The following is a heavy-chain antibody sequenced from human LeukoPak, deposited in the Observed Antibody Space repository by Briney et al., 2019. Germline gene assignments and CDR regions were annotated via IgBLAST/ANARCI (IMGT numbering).Heavy chain of an antibody. J-gene: IGHJ5*02. CDR3: ARSLVVGGTYPYH. CDR1: GFTFSTYA. CDR2: ISSSSSTI. D-gene: IGHD1-26*01. V-gene: IGHV3-48*01. Sequence: PGGSLRLPCAASGFTFSTYAMTWVRLAPGKGLEWVSYISSSSSTIYYADSVKGRFTISRDNAKNSMYLQLNSLRIEDTAVYYCARSLVVGGTYPYHWGQGTLVTVSS.